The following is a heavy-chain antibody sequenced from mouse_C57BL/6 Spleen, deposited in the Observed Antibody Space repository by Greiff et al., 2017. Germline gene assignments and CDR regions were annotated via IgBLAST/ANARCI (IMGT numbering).Heavy chain of an antibody. CDR3: ATYGSPYWYFDV. CDR2: INYDGSGT. Sequence: EVMLVESEGGLVQPGSSMKLSCTASGFTFSDYYMAWVRQVPEKGLEWVANINYDGSGTYYLDSLKSRFIISRDNAKNILYLQMSSLKSEDTATYYCATYGSPYWYFDVWGTGTTVTVSS. CDR1: GFTFSDYY. D-gene: IGHD1-1*01. V-gene: IGHV5-16*01. J-gene: IGHJ1*03.